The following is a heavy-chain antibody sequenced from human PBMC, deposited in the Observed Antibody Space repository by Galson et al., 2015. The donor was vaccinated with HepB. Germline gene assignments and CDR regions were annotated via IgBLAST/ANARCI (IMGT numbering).Heavy chain of an antibody. D-gene: IGHD3-3*01. CDR3: ASGTIFGVVNSFDY. CDR2: IYYSGST. J-gene: IGHJ4*02. Sequence: ETLSPTCTVSGGSVSSGSYYWSWIRQPPGKGLEWIGYIYYSGSTNYNPSLKSRVTISVDTSKNQFSLKLSSVTAADTAVYYCASGTIFGVVNSFDYWGQGTLVTVSS. V-gene: IGHV4-61*01. CDR1: GGSVSSGSYY.